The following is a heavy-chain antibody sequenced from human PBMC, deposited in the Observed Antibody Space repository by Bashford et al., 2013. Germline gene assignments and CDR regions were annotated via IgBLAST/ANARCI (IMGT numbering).Heavy chain of an antibody. J-gene: IGHJ4*02. CDR1: GGSITSITSY. D-gene: IGHD4-17*01. V-gene: IGHV4-30-4*08. CDR3: ARGANDYGDYYFDY. Sequence: SETLSLTCSVSGGSITSITSYWTWIRQHPVKGLEWIGYNSYSGSTYYNSALKSRVTISMDTSKNQFSLKLSSVTAADTAVYYCARGANDYGDYYFDYWGQGPWSPSPQ. CDR2: NSYSGST.